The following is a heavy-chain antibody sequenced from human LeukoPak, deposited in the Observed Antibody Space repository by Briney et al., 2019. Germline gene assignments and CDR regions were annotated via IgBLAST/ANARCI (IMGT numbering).Heavy chain of an antibody. CDR1: GFTFSNYW. CDR2: IKQDGSEQ. V-gene: IGHV3-7*01. D-gene: IGHD1-26*01. CDR3: ARDTSSIVGPRFDY. Sequence: PGGSLRLSCAASGFTFSNYWMSWVRQAPGKGLEWVAIIKQDGSEQYYVDSVKGRFTISRDNAKNSLYLQMNGLRAEDTAVYYCARDTSSIVGPRFDYWGQGTLVTVSS. J-gene: IGHJ4*02.